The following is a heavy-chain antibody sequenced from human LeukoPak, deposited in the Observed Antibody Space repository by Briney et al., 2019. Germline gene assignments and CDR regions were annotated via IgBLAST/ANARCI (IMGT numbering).Heavy chain of an antibody. D-gene: IGHD6-19*01. CDR3: AKDLWTDSSGWNYFDY. CDR2: ITNSGGGT. CDR1: GFTFSDYY. J-gene: IGHJ4*02. V-gene: IGHV3-23*01. Sequence: GGSLRLSCAASGFTFSDYYMSWIRQAPGKGLEWVSCITNSGGGTYYADSVKGRFTISRDNSKNTLYLQMNSLRADDTAVYYCAKDLWTDSSGWNYFDYWGQGTLVTVSS.